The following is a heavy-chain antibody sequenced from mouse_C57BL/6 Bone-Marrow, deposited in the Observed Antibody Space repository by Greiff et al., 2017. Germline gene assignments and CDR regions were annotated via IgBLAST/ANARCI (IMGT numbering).Heavy chain of an antibody. D-gene: IGHD4-1*01. Sequence: QVQLQQSGAELVRPGTSVKMSCKASGYTFPNYWIGWAKQRPGHGLEWIGDIYPGGGYTNYNEKFKGKDTLTADKSSRTAYMQFSSLTSEDSAIYYCARVGTGTYAMDYWGQGTSFTFSS. CDR2: IYPGGGYT. J-gene: IGHJ4*01. V-gene: IGHV1-63*01. CDR3: ARVGTGTYAMDY. CDR1: GYTFPNYW.